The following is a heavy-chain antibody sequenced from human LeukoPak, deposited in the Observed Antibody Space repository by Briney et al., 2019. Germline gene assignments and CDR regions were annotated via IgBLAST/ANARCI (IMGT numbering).Heavy chain of an antibody. J-gene: IGHJ5*02. CDR1: GGSISSYY. Sequence: SETLSLTCTVSGGSISSYYWSWIRQPPGKGLEWIRYIYYSGSTNYNPSLKSRVTISVDTSKNQFSLKLSSVTAADTAVYYCARSYRYSGSYNWFDPWGQGTLVTVSS. CDR2: IYYSGST. D-gene: IGHD3-10*01. CDR3: ARSYRYSGSYNWFDP. V-gene: IGHV4-59*01.